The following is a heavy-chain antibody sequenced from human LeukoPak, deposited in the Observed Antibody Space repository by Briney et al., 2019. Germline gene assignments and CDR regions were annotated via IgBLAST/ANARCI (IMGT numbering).Heavy chain of an antibody. D-gene: IGHD3-16*01. V-gene: IGHV4-34*01. CDR3: ARGSLRFDYIWGTYRFDL. J-gene: IGHJ2*01. CDR2: INHYATT. CDR1: GGSFSKYY. Sequence: PSETLSLTWALSGGSFSKYYWNWIRQPPGKGLEWIGEINHYATTNYNPSLKSRVAISIDTSKNQFSLKLTSVTAADTAVYYCARGSLRFDYIWGTYRFDLWGRGTRVTVSS.